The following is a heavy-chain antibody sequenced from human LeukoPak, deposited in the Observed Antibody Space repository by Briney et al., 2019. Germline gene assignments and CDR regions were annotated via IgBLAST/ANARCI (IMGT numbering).Heavy chain of an antibody. V-gene: IGHV4-30-2*01. CDR2: IYHSGST. CDR1: GGSISSGGYY. D-gene: IGHD3-9*01. Sequence: KPSETLSLTCTVSGGSISSGGYYWSWIRQPPGKGLEWIGYIYHSGSTYYNPSLKSRVTISVDTSKNQFSLKLSSVTAADTAVYYCARDFALILRYFDSLENWFDPWGQGTLVTVSS. CDR3: ARDFALILRYFDSLENWFDP. J-gene: IGHJ5*02.